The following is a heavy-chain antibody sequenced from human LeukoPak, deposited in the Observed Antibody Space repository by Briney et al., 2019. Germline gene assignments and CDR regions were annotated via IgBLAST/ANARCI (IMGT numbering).Heavy chain of an antibody. CDR2: IYDSGST. CDR1: GGSIRSSYYY. V-gene: IGHV4-39*01. J-gene: IGHJ4*02. D-gene: IGHD3-10*01. Sequence: PSQTLSLTCTVSGGSIRSSYYYWGWIRQPPGKGLEWIGSIYDSGSTYYNPSLKSRVTISVDTSKNQFSLKLNSVTAADTAVYYCARQIGAPGFDYWGQGTLVTVSS. CDR3: ARQIGAPGFDY.